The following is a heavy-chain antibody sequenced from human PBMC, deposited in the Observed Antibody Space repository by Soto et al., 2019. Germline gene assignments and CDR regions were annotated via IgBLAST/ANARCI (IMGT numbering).Heavy chain of an antibody. V-gene: IGHV3-49*03. CDR3: TRDGDYYGMDV. CDR1: GFESYDYA. J-gene: IGHJ6*02. Sequence: GSLRLSCRFSGFESYDYAFTLLRHSPGKGLEWVAFTTSPTYGGTTEYAASVKGRFSISRDDSKSVAYLQMNSLQIEDTAMYFCTRDGDYYGMDVWGQGTTVTVSS. CDR2: TTSPTYGGTT.